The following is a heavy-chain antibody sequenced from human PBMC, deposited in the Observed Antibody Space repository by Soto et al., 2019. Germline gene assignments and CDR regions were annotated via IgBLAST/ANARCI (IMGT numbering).Heavy chain of an antibody. CDR3: ARGWGRIFDY. D-gene: IGHD7-27*01. CDR2: INHSGST. CDR1: GGPFSGYY. Sequence: SETLSLTCAVYGGPFSGYYWSWIRQPPGKGLEWIGEINHSGSTNYNPSLKSRVTISLDTSKNQFSLRLSSVTAADTAVYYCARGWGRIFDYWGQGTLVTVSS. J-gene: IGHJ4*02. V-gene: IGHV4-34*01.